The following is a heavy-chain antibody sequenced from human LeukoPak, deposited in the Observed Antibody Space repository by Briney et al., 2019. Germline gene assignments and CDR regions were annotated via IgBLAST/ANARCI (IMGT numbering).Heavy chain of an antibody. J-gene: IGHJ3*02. D-gene: IGHD2-2*01. Sequence: SGGSLRLSCAASGFTFTSYAMGWVRQDQREGLEWGSAISGSGRSTYYADSVKGRFTISRDNSKNTMYLQMYSLRAEDTAVYYCAKDFIGYCSSTSCYWHAFDIWGQGTMVTVSS. CDR1: GFTFTSYA. V-gene: IGHV3-23*01. CDR2: ISGSGRST. CDR3: AKDFIGYCSSTSCYWHAFDI.